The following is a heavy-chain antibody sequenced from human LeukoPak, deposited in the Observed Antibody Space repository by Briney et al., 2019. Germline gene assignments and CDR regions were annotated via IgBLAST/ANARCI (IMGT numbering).Heavy chain of an antibody. J-gene: IGHJ4*02. CDR3: ARATFGWWELADVYYFDY. CDR2: INPSGGST. D-gene: IGHD1-26*01. CDR1: GYTFTSYY. Sequence: GASVKVSCKASGYTFTSYYMHWVRQAPGQGLEWMGIINPSGGSTSYAQKFQGRVTMTRDTSTSTVYMELSSLRSEDTAVYYCARATFGWWELADVYYFDYWGQGTLVTVSS. V-gene: IGHV1-46*01.